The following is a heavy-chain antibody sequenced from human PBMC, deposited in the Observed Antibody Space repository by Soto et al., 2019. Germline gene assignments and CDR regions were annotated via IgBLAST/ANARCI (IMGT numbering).Heavy chain of an antibody. CDR1: GGSISSYY. D-gene: IGHD6-13*01. J-gene: IGHJ5*02. Sequence: SETLSLTCTVSGGSISSYYWSWIRQPPGKGLEWIGYIYYSGSTNYNPSLKSRVTISVDTSKNQFSLKLSSVTAADTAVYYCARQYSSSWYNWFDPWGQGTLVTVSS. CDR3: ARQYSSSWYNWFDP. V-gene: IGHV4-59*08. CDR2: IYYSGST.